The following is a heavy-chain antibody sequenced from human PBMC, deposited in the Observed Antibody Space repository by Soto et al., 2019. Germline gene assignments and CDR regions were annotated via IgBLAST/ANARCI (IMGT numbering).Heavy chain of an antibody. Sequence: QVQLVQSGAEVKKPGSSVKVSCKASGGTFSSYAISWVRQAPGQGLEWMGGIIPIFGTANYAQKFQGRVTITADESTSTAYMELSSLRSEDTAVYYCARGRRLLYIVLVPAATLYYYYGMDVW. CDR1: GGTFSSYA. J-gene: IGHJ6*01. CDR3: ARGRRLLYIVLVPAATLYYYYGMDV. CDR2: IIPIFGTA. V-gene: IGHV1-69*12. D-gene: IGHD2-2*01.